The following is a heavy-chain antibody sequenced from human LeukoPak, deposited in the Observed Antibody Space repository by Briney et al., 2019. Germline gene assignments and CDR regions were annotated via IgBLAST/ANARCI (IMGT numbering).Heavy chain of an antibody. CDR1: GGSISSSSYY. D-gene: IGHD2/OR15-2a*01. V-gene: IGHV4-39*07. Sequence: SETVSLTCTVSGGSISSSSYYWGWIRQPPGKGLEWIGSIYYSGSTYYNPSLKSRVTISVDTSKNQFSLKLSSVTAADTAVYYCARILSTGYPDYWGQGTLVTVSS. CDR2: IYYSGST. J-gene: IGHJ4*02. CDR3: ARILSTGYPDY.